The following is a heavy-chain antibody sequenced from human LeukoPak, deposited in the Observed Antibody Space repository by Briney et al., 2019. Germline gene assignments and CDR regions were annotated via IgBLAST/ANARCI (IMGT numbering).Heavy chain of an antibody. V-gene: IGHV1-18*01. Sequence: GASVKVSCKASGYTFTSYGISWVRQAPGQGLEGMGWTSAYNGNTNYAQKLQGRVTMTTDTSTSTAYMELRSLRSDDTAVYYCARHGRLISTPRLRHYNWFDPWGQGTLVTVSS. CDR1: GYTFTSYG. J-gene: IGHJ5*02. D-gene: IGHD4-17*01. CDR2: TSAYNGNT. CDR3: ARHGRLISTPRLRHYNWFDP.